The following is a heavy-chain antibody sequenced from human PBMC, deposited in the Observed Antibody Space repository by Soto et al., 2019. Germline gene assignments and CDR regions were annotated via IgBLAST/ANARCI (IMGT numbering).Heavy chain of an antibody. CDR2: IIPIFGTA. J-gene: IGHJ6*02. V-gene: IGHV1-69*01. CDR1: GGTFSSYA. D-gene: IGHD2-2*01. CDR3: ARGGDIVVVPAARDYYYGMDV. Sequence: QVQLVQSGAEVKKPGSSVKVSCKASGGTFSSYAISWVRQAPGQGLEWMGGIIPIFGTANYAQKFQGRVTITADESTSTAYMELSSLRSEDMAVYCCARGGDIVVVPAARDYYYGMDVWGQGTTVTVSS.